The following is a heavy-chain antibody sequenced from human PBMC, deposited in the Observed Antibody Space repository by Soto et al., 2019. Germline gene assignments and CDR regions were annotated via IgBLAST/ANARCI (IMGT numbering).Heavy chain of an antibody. CDR1: VGSFSGYY. CDR3: ARGRFTAVAFDI. Sequence: LXLACAFYVGSFSGYYWSWIRQPPVKGLEWIGEINHSGSTNYNPSLKSRVTISVDTSKNQFSLKLSSVTAADTAVYYCARGRFTAVAFDIWGQGTMVTVSS. V-gene: IGHV4-34*01. CDR2: INHSGST. J-gene: IGHJ3*02. D-gene: IGHD5-18*01.